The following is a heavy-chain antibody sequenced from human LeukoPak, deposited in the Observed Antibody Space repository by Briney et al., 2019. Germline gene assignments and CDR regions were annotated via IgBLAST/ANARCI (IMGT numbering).Heavy chain of an antibody. J-gene: IGHJ6*03. CDR3: ARDQGIAAAGYYYMDV. CDR1: GYAFTGYY. CDR2: INPNSGGT. D-gene: IGHD6-13*01. Sequence: ASVKVSCKASGYAFTGYYMHWVRQAPEQGLEWMGWINPNSGGTNYAQKFQGRVTMTRDTSISTAYMELSRLRSDDTAVYYCARDQGIAAAGYYYMDVWGKGTTVTVSS. V-gene: IGHV1-2*02.